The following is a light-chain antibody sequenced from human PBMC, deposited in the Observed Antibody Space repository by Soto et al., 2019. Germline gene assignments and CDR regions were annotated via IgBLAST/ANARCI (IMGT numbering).Light chain of an antibody. CDR3: SSYTRSSTVV. CDR2: EVT. Sequence: QSVLTQPASVSGSPGQSITISCTGTNSDVGGYNYVSWYQQHPGKAPKLIIYEVTNRPSGVSNRFSGSKSGNTASLTISGLQAEDEADYYCSSYTRSSTVVFGGGTKLTVL. V-gene: IGLV2-14*01. J-gene: IGLJ2*01. CDR1: NSDVGGYNY.